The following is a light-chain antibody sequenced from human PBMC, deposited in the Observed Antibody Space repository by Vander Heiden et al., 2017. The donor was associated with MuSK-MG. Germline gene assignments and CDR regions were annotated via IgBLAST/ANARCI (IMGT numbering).Light chain of an antibody. J-gene: IGKJ2*01. CDR3: RQRKQFPRT. CDR1: QSLLPSGNGHTH. V-gene: IGKV2-40*01. Sequence: DVVLTQSPLSLSVTPGEPASISCRSSQSLLPSGNGHTHLDWYLQKPGQSPQLLIFRLFHRASGVPDRFSGSGSGTDFTLKISSVETEDVGVYYCRQRKQFPRTFGQGTMVEIK. CDR2: RLF.